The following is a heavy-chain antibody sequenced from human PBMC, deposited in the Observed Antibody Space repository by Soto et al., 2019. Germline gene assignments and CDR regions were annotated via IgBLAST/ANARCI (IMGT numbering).Heavy chain of an antibody. J-gene: IGHJ4*02. CDR1: GGSITSSYW. CDR2: IFHTGNT. D-gene: IGHD3-22*01. CDR3: VTRGGYYDSGAYYD. Sequence: VHLQESGPGLVKASGTLSLSCAVSGGSITSSYWWTWVRRPPGKGLEWVGEIFHTGNTKYNPSLKSRINVSVDKSKNHFSLTLTSVTAADTAVYYCVTRGGYYDSGAYYDWGQGTRVTVSS. V-gene: IGHV4-4*02.